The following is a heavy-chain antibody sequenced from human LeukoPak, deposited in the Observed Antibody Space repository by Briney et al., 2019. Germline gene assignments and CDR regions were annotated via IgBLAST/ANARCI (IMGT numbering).Heavy chain of an antibody. Sequence: PGGSLRLSCAASGFTFSSYAMTWVRQAPGKGLNWVSIISTSGGATFYADSVKGRFTISRDNSKNTLYLQMNSLRAEDTAVYYCAKRGGSYGPFDYWGQGTLATVSS. CDR1: GFTFSSYA. CDR2: ISTSGGAT. D-gene: IGHD1-26*01. V-gene: IGHV3-23*01. CDR3: AKRGGSYGPFDY. J-gene: IGHJ4*02.